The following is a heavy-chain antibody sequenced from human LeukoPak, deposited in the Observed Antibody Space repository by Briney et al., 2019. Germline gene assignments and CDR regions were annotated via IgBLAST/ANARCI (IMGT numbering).Heavy chain of an antibody. CDR1: GGSISSGGYY. J-gene: IGHJ6*02. CDR2: IYYSGST. CDR3: AEAAAGTYYGMDV. V-gene: IGHV4-31*03. Sequence: SETLSLTCTVSGGSISSGGYYWSWIRQHPGKGLEWIGYIYYSGSTYYNPSLKSRVTISVDTSKNQFSLKLSSVTAADTAVYYCAEAAAGTYYGMDVWGQGTTVTVSS. D-gene: IGHD6-13*01.